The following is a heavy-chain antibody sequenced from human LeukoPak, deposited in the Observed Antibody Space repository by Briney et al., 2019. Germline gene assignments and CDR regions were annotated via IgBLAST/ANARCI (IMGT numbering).Heavy chain of an antibody. D-gene: IGHD6-19*01. V-gene: IGHV3-7*05. CDR1: GFTFSRYW. Sequence: GGSLRLSCAVSGFTFSRYWMSWVRQAPGKGLEWVANIRTDGSEKSYVDSVKGRFTISRHNSKNTLYLQMNSLRAEDTAMYYCARYGVGRGWYYAFDIWGQGTMVTVSS. CDR3: ARYGVGRGWYYAFDI. CDR2: IRTDGSEK. J-gene: IGHJ3*02.